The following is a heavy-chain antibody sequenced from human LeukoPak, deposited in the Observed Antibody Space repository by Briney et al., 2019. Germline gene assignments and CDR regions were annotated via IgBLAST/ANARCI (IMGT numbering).Heavy chain of an antibody. CDR3: AGGVRWLPGGTYYFDY. J-gene: IGHJ4*02. CDR1: VYTFTSYD. D-gene: IGHD1-1*01. V-gene: IGHV1-8*01. CDR2: MNPNSGNT. Sequence: ASVKVSCKASVYTFTSYDINWVRQATGQGLEWMGWMNPNSGNTDYTQKFQGRVTMTRNTSISTAYMELSSLRSEDTAIYYCAGGVRWLPGGTYYFDYWGQGTLVTVSS.